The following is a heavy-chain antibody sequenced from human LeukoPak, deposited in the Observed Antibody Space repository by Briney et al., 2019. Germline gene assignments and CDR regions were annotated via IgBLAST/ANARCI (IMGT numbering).Heavy chain of an antibody. CDR3: AKDMGIIVATTINWFDP. V-gene: IGHV3-23*01. Sequence: GGSLRLSCAASGFNFSSYAMSWVRQAPGKGLEWVSGISGSGGSTYYADSVKGRGTISRDNSKNTLYLQMNSLRAEDTAVYYCAKDMGIIVATTINWFDPWGQGTLVIVSS. CDR1: GFNFSSYA. J-gene: IGHJ5*02. D-gene: IGHD5-12*01. CDR2: ISGSGGST.